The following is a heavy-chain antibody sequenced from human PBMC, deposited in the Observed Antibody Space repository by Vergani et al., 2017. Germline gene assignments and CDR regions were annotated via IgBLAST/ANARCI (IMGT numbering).Heavy chain of an antibody. CDR1: GFTFSSYA. CDR3: ARPLGRGWTVLDY. CDR2: ISYDGSNK. Sequence: QVQLVESGGGVVQPGRSLRLSCAASGFTFSSYAMHWVRQAPGKGLEWVAVISYDGSNKYYADSVKGRFTISRDNSKNTLYLQMNSLRAEDTAVYYCARPLGRGWTVLDYWGQGTLVTVSS. D-gene: IGHD6-19*01. J-gene: IGHJ4*02. V-gene: IGHV3-30*04.